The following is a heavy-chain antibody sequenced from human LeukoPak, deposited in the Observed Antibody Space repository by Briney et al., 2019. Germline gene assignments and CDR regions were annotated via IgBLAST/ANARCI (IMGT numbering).Heavy chain of an antibody. CDR3: GESRGYYDFWSGYPFDY. CDR2: ISGSGGST. V-gene: IGHV3-23*01. CDR1: GFTFSSYA. D-gene: IGHD3-3*01. Sequence: TGGSLRLSCAASGFTFSSYAMSWVRQAPGKGLEWVSAISGSGGSTYYADSVKGRFTISRDNSKNTLYLQMNSLRAEDTAVYYCGESRGYYDFWSGYPFDYWGQGTLVTVSS. J-gene: IGHJ4*02.